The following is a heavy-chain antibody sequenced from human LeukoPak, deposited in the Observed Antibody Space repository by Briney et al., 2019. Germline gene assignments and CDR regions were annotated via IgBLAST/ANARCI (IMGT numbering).Heavy chain of an antibody. CDR1: GFTFSSYG. Sequence: GGFLRLSCAAPGFTFSSYGMHWVRQAPGKGLEWVAIIWYDGSSKYYADSVKGRFTISRDNSKNTLYVQMNSLRAEDTAIYYCARGFSAAGHEGFDYWGQGTLVTVSS. CDR3: ARGFSAAGHEGFDY. V-gene: IGHV3-33*01. D-gene: IGHD6-13*01. CDR2: IWYDGSSK. J-gene: IGHJ4*02.